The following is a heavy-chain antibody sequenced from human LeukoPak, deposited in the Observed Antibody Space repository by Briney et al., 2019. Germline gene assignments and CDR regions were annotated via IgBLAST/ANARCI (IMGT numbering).Heavy chain of an antibody. CDR1: GGSFSGYY. D-gene: IGHD3-16*02. CDR3: ARGFDYVWGSYRYTGSTWFDP. CDR2: INHSGST. Sequence: PSETLSLTCAVYGGSFSGYYWSWIRQPPGKGLEWIGEINHSGSTNYNPSLKSRVTISVDTSKNQFSLKLSSVTAADTAVYYCARGFDYVWGSYRYTGSTWFDPWGQGTLVTVSS. V-gene: IGHV4-34*01. J-gene: IGHJ5*02.